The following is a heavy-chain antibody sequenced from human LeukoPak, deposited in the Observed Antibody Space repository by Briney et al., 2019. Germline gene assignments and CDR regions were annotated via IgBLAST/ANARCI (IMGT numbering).Heavy chain of an antibody. CDR1: GGSISSSSCY. CDR2: IYYSGST. V-gene: IGHV4-39*01. CDR3: ASRPVVPAAIGGFDY. Sequence: SETLSLTCTVSGGSISSSSCYWGWIRQPPGKGLEWIGSIYYSGSTYYNPSLKSRVTISVDTSKNQFSLKLSSVTAADTAVYYCASRPVVPAAIGGFDYWGQGTLVTVSS. J-gene: IGHJ4*02. D-gene: IGHD2-2*02.